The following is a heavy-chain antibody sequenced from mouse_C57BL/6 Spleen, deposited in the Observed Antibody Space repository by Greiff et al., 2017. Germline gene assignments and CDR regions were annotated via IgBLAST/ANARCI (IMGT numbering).Heavy chain of an antibody. CDR2: ISPRDGST. CDR1: GYTFTDHT. CDR3: ARRSDSYYFAY. J-gene: IGHJ2*01. V-gene: IGHV1-78*01. Sequence: QVQLQQSDAELVKPGASVKISCTVSGYTFTDHTIPWVQQRPEQGLEWIGNISPRDGSTKYNEKFKGKATLTADKSSSTAYMQLNSLKSEDSAVYFCARRSDSYYFAYWGQGTPLTVSS. D-gene: IGHD2-13*01.